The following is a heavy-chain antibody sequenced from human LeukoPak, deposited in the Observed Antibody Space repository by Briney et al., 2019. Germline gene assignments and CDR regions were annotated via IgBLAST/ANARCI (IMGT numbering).Heavy chain of an antibody. CDR3: AGRPTALTTIKY. Sequence: GGSLRLSCAASGFIVSSNYMSWVRQAPGKGLEWVSVIYSGGSTYYADSVKGRFTIPRDNSKNTLYLQMNSLRAEDTAVYYCAGRPTALTTIKYWGQGTLVTVSS. V-gene: IGHV3-66*02. CDR1: GFIVSSNY. CDR2: IYSGGST. D-gene: IGHD5-12*01. J-gene: IGHJ1*01.